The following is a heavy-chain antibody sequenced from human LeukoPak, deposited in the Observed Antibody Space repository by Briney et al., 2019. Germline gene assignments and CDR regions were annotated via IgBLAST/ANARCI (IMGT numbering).Heavy chain of an antibody. J-gene: IGHJ3*02. CDR2: IYWDDDK. Sequence: TLSLTCTVSSGSISTSNYYWGWIRQPPGKALEWLALIYWDDDKRYSPSLKSRLTITKDTSKSQVVLTMTNMDPVDTATYYCAHRYFDWLSLQAHDAFDIWGQGTMVTVSS. CDR3: AHRYFDWLSLQAHDAFDI. CDR1: SGSISTSNYY. V-gene: IGHV2-5*02. D-gene: IGHD3-9*01.